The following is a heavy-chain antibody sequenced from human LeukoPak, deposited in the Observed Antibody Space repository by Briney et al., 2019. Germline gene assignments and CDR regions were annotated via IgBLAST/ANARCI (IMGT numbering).Heavy chain of an antibody. Sequence: GGSLRLSCAASGFTFSNAWMSWVRQAPGKGLEWVGRIKSKTDGGTTDYAAPVKGRFTISRDDSKNTLYLQMNSLKTEDTAVYYCAKSLGHYDFWSGFNWFGPWGQGTLVTVSS. V-gene: IGHV3-15*01. CDR3: AKSLGHYDFWSGFNWFGP. CDR2: IKSKTDGGTT. CDR1: GFTFSNAW. D-gene: IGHD3-3*01. J-gene: IGHJ5*02.